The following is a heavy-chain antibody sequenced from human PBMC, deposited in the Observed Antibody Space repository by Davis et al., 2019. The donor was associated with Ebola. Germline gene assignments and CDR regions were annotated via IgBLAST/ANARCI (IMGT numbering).Heavy chain of an antibody. J-gene: IGHJ5*02. Sequence: SVKVSCKASGGTFSSYAISWVRQAPGQGLEWMGGIIPIFGTANYAQKFQGRVTITADKSTSTAYMELSSLRSEDTAVYYCARVGSYDILTGYVWWFDPWGQGTLVTVST. CDR2: IIPIFGTA. CDR1: GGTFSSYA. CDR3: ARVGSYDILTGYVWWFDP. D-gene: IGHD3-9*01. V-gene: IGHV1-69*06.